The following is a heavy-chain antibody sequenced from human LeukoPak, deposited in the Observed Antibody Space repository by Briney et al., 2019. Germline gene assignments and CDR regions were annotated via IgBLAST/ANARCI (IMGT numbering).Heavy chain of an antibody. D-gene: IGHD3-16*01. Sequence: PGGSLRLSCAASGFTFSSYAMHWVRQAPGKGLEYVSAISSNGGSTYYANSVKGRFTISRDNSKNTLYLQMGSLRAEDMAVYYCARGLYEQLIDYWGQGTLLTVSS. J-gene: IGHJ4*02. CDR3: ARGLYEQLIDY. V-gene: IGHV3-64*01. CDR1: GFTFSSYA. CDR2: ISSNGGST.